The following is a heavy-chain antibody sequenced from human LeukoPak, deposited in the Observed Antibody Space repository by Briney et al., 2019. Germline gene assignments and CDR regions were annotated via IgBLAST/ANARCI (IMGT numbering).Heavy chain of an antibody. Sequence: GGSLRLSCAASGFTVSSNYMSWVRQAPGKGLEWVSVISGSGGSTYYADSVKGRFTISRDNSKNTLYLQMNSLRAEDTAVYYCAKFEWELPFDYWGQGTLVTVSS. CDR3: AKFEWELPFDY. D-gene: IGHD1-26*01. J-gene: IGHJ4*02. CDR1: GFTVSSNY. V-gene: IGHV3-23*01. CDR2: ISGSGGST.